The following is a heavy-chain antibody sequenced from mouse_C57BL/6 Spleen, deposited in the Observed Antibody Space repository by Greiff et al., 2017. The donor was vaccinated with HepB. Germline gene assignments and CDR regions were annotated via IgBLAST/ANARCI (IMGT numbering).Heavy chain of an antibody. J-gene: IGHJ3*01. CDR1: GFTFSSYG. V-gene: IGHV5-6*01. Sequence: EVQGVESGGDLVKPGGSLKLSCAASGFTFSSYGMSWVRQTPDKRLEWVATISSGGSYTYYPDSVKGRFTISRDNAKNTLYLQMSSLKSEDTAMYYCASTGTWGFAYWGQGTLVTVSA. CDR2: ISSGGSYT. CDR3: ASTGTWGFAY. D-gene: IGHD4-1*02.